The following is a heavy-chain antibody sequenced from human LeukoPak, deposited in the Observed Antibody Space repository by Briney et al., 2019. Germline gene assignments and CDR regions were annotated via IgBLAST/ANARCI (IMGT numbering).Heavy chain of an antibody. CDR2: ISSSSSTT. D-gene: IGHD3-16*01. CDR1: GFTFSSYS. J-gene: IGHJ6*03. V-gene: IGHV3-48*04. CDR3: ARDGGARLGIYYYYMDV. Sequence: PGGSLRLSCAASGFTFSSYSMNWVRQAPGKGLEWVSYISSSSSTTYYADSVKGRFTISRDSAKNSLYLQMNSLRAEDTAVYYCARDGGARLGIYYYYMDVWGKGTPVTVSS.